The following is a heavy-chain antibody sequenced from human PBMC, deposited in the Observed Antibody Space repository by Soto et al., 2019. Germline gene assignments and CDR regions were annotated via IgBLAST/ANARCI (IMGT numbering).Heavy chain of an antibody. V-gene: IGHV1-18*01. D-gene: IGHD6-13*01. CDR3: ARVGAIAPAEGDY. CDR2: ISGYNNNK. Sequence: QIQLVQSGTEVREPGASVKASCQASGYTFTSYGIIWVRQAPGQGLELMGWISGYNNNKNYAQKYQARVTMTTDTSTRTAYMELRSLRSDDTAVYYCARVGAIAPAEGDYWGQGTLVTVSS. CDR1: GYTFTSYG. J-gene: IGHJ4*02.